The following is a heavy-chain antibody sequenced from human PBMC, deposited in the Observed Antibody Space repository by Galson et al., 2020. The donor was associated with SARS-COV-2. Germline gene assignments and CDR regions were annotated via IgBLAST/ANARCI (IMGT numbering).Heavy chain of an antibody. CDR3: ANMEASAGSSFDY. CDR1: GYTFTDYY. J-gene: IGHJ4*02. Sequence: ASVKVSCKTSGYTFTDYYMHWVRQATGQGLEWMGIINPTDGSTGYSQKFQGRVTMTRDTSTSTVYMELSSLRSEYTAVYFCANMEASAGSSFDYWGQGTLVTVSS. CDR2: INPTDGST. D-gene: IGHD6-13*01. V-gene: IGHV1-46*01.